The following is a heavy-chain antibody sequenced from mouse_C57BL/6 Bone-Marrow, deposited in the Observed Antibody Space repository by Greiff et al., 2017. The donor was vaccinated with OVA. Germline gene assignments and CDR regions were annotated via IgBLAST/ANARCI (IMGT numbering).Heavy chain of an antibody. CDR3: TTWSNYEGLAD. J-gene: IGHJ3*01. D-gene: IGHD2-5*01. CDR1: GFNIKDDY. Sequence: EVQLQQSGAELVRPGASVKLSCTASGFNIKDDYMHWVKQRPEQGLEWIGWIDPENGDTEYASKFQGKATITADTSSNTAYLQLSSLTCEDTAVYYCTTWSNYEGLADWGQGTLVTGSA. CDR2: IDPENGDT. V-gene: IGHV14-4*01.